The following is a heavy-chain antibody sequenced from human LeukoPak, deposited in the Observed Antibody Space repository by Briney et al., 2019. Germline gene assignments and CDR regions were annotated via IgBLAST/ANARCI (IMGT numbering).Heavy chain of an antibody. CDR2: IKQDGSEK. D-gene: IGHD2-21*02. CDR1: GFTFSSYW. CDR3: ARDGHTYCGGDCSFY. Sequence: GGSLRLSCAASGFTFSSYWMSWVRQAPGKGLEWVANIKQDGSEKYYVDSVKGRFTISRDNAKNSLYLQMNSLRVEDTAVYYCARDGHTYCGGDCSFYWGQGTLVTVSS. J-gene: IGHJ4*02. V-gene: IGHV3-7*01.